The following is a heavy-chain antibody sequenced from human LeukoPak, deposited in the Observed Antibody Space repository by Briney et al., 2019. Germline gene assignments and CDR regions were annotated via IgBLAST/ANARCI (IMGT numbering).Heavy chain of an antibody. V-gene: IGHV1-2*02. CDR1: GYTFSGSY. J-gene: IGHJ4*02. D-gene: IGHD6-6*01. CDR3: ARAGVSSSSSVRG. CDR2: INPNSGGT. Sequence: GASVKVSCKASGYTFSGSYIHWVRQAPGQGLEWMGWINPNSGGTNYAQKFQGRVTMTRDTSISTAYMELSRLRSDDTAVYYCARAGVSSSSSVRGWGQGTLVTVSS.